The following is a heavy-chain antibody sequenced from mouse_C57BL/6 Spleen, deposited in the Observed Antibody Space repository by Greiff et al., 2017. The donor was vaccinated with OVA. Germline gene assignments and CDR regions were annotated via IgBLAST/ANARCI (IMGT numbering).Heavy chain of an antibody. Sequence: EVKLEESGGGLVKPGGSLKLSCAASGFTFSDYGMHWVRQAPEKGLEWVAYISSGSSTIYYADTVKGRFTISRDNAKNTLYLQMSRLKSEDTAMYYCARLGGNSLYWYFDVWGTGTTVTVSS. V-gene: IGHV5-17*03. CDR1: GFTFSDYG. CDR2: ISSGSSTI. D-gene: IGHD2-1*01. CDR3: ARLGGNSLYWYFDV. J-gene: IGHJ1*03.